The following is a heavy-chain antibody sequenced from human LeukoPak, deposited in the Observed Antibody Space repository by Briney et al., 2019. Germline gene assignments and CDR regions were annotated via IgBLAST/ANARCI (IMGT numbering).Heavy chain of an antibody. J-gene: IGHJ4*02. V-gene: IGHV4-30-4*01. Sequence: SETLSLTCTVSGGSISSGDYYWSWIRQPPGKGLEWIGYIYYSGSSYYNPSPKSRVTISVDTSKNQFSLKLSYVTAADTAVYYCARADYYDSSGVADYWGQGTLVTVSS. D-gene: IGHD3-22*01. CDR3: ARADYYDSSGVADY. CDR2: IYYSGSS. CDR1: GGSISSGDYY.